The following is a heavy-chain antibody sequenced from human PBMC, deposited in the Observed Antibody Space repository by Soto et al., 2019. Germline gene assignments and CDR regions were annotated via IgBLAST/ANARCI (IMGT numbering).Heavy chain of an antibody. Sequence: QVQLQESGPGLVKPSQTLSLTCTVSGGSISSGGYYWSWIRQHPGKGLEWIGYIYYSGSTYYNPSLKSRVTISVDTSKNPFSLKLSSVTAADTAVYYCARGGKRFLEWFHSNWFDPWGQGTLVTVSS. V-gene: IGHV4-31*03. J-gene: IGHJ5*02. CDR1: GGSISSGGYY. CDR2: IYYSGST. D-gene: IGHD3-3*01. CDR3: ARGGKRFLEWFHSNWFDP.